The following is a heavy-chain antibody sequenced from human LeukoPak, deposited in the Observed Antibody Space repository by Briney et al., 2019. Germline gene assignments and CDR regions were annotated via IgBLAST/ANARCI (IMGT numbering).Heavy chain of an antibody. V-gene: IGHV3-21*01. CDR1: GFTFSSYS. J-gene: IGHJ4*02. Sequence: PGGSLRLSCAASGFTFSSYSMNWVRQAPGKGLEWVSSISSSSSYIYYADSVKGRFTISRDNAKNSLYLQMNSLRAEDTAVYYCAREGDSSSWTYYFDYWGQGTLVTASS. D-gene: IGHD6-13*01. CDR3: AREGDSSSWTYYFDY. CDR2: ISSSSSYI.